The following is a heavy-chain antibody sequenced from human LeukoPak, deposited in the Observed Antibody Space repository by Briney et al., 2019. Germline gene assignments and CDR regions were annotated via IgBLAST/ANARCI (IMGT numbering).Heavy chain of an antibody. J-gene: IGHJ4*02. CDR3: ARGGARYYYDSSGLTFDY. Sequence: SETLSLTRTVSGGSISSGGYYWSWIRQHPGKGLEWIGYIYYSGSTYYNPSLKSRVTISVDTSKNQFSLKLSSVTAADTAVYYCARGGARYYYDSSGLTFDYWGQGTLVTVSS. D-gene: IGHD3-22*01. CDR2: IYYSGST. CDR1: GGSISSGGYY. V-gene: IGHV4-31*03.